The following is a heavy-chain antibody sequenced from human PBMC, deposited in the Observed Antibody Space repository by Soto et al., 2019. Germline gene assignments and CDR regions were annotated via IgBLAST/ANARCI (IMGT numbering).Heavy chain of an antibody. CDR2: IDLSESYT. CDR3: ATQGLTTYYFGY. J-gene: IGHJ4*02. Sequence: EVQLVQSGAEVKKSGESLRISCKVSGYSFASQWISWVRQVPGKGQEWMGRIDLSESYTTYNPSFQGHVTFSADKSITTAYLPWRSLEASDTAIYYCATQGLTTYYFGYWGQGTLVTVSS. CDR1: GYSFASQW. V-gene: IGHV5-10-1*03.